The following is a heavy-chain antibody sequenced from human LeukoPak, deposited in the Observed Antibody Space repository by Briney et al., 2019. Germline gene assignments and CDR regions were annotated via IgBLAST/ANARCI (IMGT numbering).Heavy chain of an antibody. CDR3: ARDKTYYCDSSDFDAFDI. V-gene: IGHV4-34*01. D-gene: IGHD3-22*01. Sequence: SETLSLTCAVYGGSFSGYYWSWIRQPPGKGLEWIGEINHSGSTNYNPSLKSRVTISVDTSKNQFSLKLSSVTAADTAVYYCARDKTYYCDSSDFDAFDIWGQGTMVTVSS. J-gene: IGHJ3*02. CDR2: INHSGST. CDR1: GGSFSGYY.